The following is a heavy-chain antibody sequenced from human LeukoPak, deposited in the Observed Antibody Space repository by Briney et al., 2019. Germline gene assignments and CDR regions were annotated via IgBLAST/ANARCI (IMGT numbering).Heavy chain of an antibody. Sequence: HPSETLSLTCAVYGGSFSDYYWSWLRQPPGKGLEWIGEINHSGSTNYNPSLKSRVTISVDTSKNQFSLKLTSVTAADTAVYYCATNTRYFDWLPDYWGQGTVVTVSS. V-gene: IGHV4-34*01. D-gene: IGHD3-9*01. CDR3: ATNTRYFDWLPDY. J-gene: IGHJ4*02. CDR1: GGSFSDYY. CDR2: INHSGST.